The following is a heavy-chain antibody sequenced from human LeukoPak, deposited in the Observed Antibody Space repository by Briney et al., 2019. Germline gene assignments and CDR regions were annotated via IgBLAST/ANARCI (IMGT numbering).Heavy chain of an antibody. J-gene: IGHJ3*02. V-gene: IGHV3-21*01. D-gene: IGHD5-18*01. CDR2: ISSSSSYI. CDR1: GFTFSSYS. Sequence: GGSLRLSCAASGFTFSSYSMNWVPQAPGKGLEWVSSISSSSSYIYYAGSVKGRFTISRDNAKNSLYLQMNSLRAEDTAVYYCAREPPVDTAMVYDAFDIWGQGTMVTVSS. CDR3: AREPPVDTAMVYDAFDI.